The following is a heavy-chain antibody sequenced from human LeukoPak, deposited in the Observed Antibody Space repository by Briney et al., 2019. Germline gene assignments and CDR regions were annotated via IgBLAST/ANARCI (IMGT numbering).Heavy chain of an antibody. Sequence: GGSLRLSCAASGFTFSSYEMNWVRQAPGKGLEXVXYISSSGSTIYYADSVKGRFTISRDNPKNSLYLQMNSLRAEDTAVYYCAREGYCSSTSCYGFYYYGMDVWGRGTTVTVSS. D-gene: IGHD2-2*01. V-gene: IGHV3-48*03. J-gene: IGHJ6*04. CDR2: ISSSGSTI. CDR3: AREGYCSSTSCYGFYYYGMDV. CDR1: GFTFSSYE.